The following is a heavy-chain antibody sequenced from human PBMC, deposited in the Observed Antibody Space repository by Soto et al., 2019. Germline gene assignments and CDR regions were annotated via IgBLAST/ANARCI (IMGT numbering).Heavy chain of an antibody. CDR3: ARLGSYGAIDY. Sequence: GSLRLSCAASGFTFSSYSMNWVRQAPGKGLEWVSYISSSSSTIYYADSVKGRFTISRDNAKNSLYLQMNSLRAEDTAVYYCARLGSYGAIDYWGQGTLVTVSS. CDR1: GFTFSSYS. D-gene: IGHD5-18*01. CDR2: ISSSSSTI. J-gene: IGHJ4*02. V-gene: IGHV3-48*01.